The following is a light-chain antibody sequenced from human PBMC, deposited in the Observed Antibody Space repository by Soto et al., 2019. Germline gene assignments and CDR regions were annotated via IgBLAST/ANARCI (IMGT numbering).Light chain of an antibody. J-gene: IGLJ1*01. V-gene: IGLV2-14*01. CDR3: SSYTRSNTYV. CDR1: SSDVGGYNY. CDR2: DVS. Sequence: QSVLTQPASVSGSPGRSITISCTGTSSDVGGYNYVSWYQQHPGKAPKLMIYDVSNRPSGVSNRFSGSKSGNTASLTISGLQAEDEADYYCSSYTRSNTYVFGNGTKVTV.